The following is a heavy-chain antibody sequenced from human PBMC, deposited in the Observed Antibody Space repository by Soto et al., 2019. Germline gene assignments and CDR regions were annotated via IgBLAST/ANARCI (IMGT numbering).Heavy chain of an antibody. CDR3: ARSEIQGPIDY. Sequence: QVQLQESGPGLVKPSDTLSLTCAVSGYSISSSNWWGWIRQPPGKGLEWIGYIYYSGTTYYNPSLTSRVTMAVDTSKNQFSLKLTSVTAVDTAVYYCARSEIQGPIDYWGPGTLVTVSS. V-gene: IGHV4-28*01. CDR2: IYYSGTT. CDR1: GYSISSSNW. J-gene: IGHJ4*02.